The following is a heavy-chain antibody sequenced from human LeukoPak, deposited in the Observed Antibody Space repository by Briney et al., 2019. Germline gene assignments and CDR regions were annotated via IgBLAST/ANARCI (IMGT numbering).Heavy chain of an antibody. Sequence: GGSLRLSCAASGFTFSSYAMSWVRQAPGKGLEWVSAISGSGGSTYYGDSVKGRFTISRDNAKNSLYLQMNSLRAEDTAVYYRLTLLPYAAQGGPGNLVTVS. CDR1: GFTFSSYA. CDR3: LTLLPYAAQ. J-gene: IGHJ4*02. D-gene: IGHD2-8*01. CDR2: ISGSGGST. V-gene: IGHV3-23*01.